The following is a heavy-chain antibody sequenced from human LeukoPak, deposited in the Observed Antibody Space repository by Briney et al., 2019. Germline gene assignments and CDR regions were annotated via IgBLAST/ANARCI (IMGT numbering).Heavy chain of an antibody. J-gene: IGHJ6*03. CDR2: INPNSGGT. CDR3: ARDNSCSGGSCYGYYYHYYYMDV. V-gene: IGHV1-2*02. D-gene: IGHD2-15*01. Sequence: SVKLSCKASGYTFTAYYMHWVRQAPGQELECMGWINPNSGGTEYAQTLPRRVTMTRDTSISTAYMELSRLRSDDTGVYYCARDNSCSGGSCYGYYYHYYYMDVWGKGTTVTVSS. CDR1: GYTFTAYY.